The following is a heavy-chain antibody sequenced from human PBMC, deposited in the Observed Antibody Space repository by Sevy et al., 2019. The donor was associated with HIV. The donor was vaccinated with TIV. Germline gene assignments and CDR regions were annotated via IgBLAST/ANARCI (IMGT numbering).Heavy chain of an antibody. CDR2: IYTSGST. D-gene: IGHD3-3*01. J-gene: IGHJ6*02. Sequence: SETLSLTYTVSGGSISSYYWSWIRQPAGKGLEWIGRIYTSGSTNYNPSLKSRVTMSVDTSKNQFSLKLSSVTAADTAVYYCARAPRLTNDFWSGYSLSYGMDVWGQGTTVTVSS. V-gene: IGHV4-4*07. CDR1: GGSISSYY. CDR3: ARAPRLTNDFWSGYSLSYGMDV.